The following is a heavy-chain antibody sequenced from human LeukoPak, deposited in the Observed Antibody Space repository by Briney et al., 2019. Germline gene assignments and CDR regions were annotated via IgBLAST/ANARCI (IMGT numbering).Heavy chain of an antibody. J-gene: IGHJ4*02. CDR3: AKAVVGGTVGDY. Sequence: PGGSLRLSCAASGFTFSSYAMSWVRQAPGKGLEWVSAIGGSGGTTYYADSVKGRFTISRENPKNTLYLQMNSLRPDDTAVYYCAKAVVGGTVGDYWGQGTLVTVSS. CDR1: GFTFSSYA. D-gene: IGHD2-15*01. V-gene: IGHV3-23*01. CDR2: IGGSGGTT.